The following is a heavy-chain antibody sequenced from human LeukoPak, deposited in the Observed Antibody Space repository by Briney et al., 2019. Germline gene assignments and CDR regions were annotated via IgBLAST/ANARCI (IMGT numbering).Heavy chain of an antibody. CDR3: ARGPYGYNPFDY. Sequence: SETLSLTCAVYGGSFSGYYWSWIRQPPGKGLEWIGYIYHSGSTYYNPSLKSRVTISVDRSKNQFSLKLSSVTAADTAVYYCARGPYGYNPFDYWGQGTLVTVSS. CDR2: IYHSGST. V-gene: IGHV4-34*01. CDR1: GGSFSGYY. J-gene: IGHJ4*02. D-gene: IGHD5-24*01.